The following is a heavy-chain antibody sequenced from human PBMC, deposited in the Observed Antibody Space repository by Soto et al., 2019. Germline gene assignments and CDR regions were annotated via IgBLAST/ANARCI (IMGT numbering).Heavy chain of an antibody. D-gene: IGHD3-9*01. Sequence: GXSVKVYFKASRGTFSSYAISWVRQAPGQGLDWMGGIIPIFGTANYAQKFQGRVTITADESTSTAYMELSSLRSEDTAVYYCASPKEVYYDIQYGMDVWGQGTKVTVYS. J-gene: IGHJ6*02. CDR3: ASPKEVYYDIQYGMDV. V-gene: IGHV1-69*13. CDR2: IIPIFGTA. CDR1: RGTFSSYA.